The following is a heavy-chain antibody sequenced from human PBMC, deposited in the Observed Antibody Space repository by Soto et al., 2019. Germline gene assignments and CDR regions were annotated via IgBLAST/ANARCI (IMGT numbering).Heavy chain of an antibody. CDR1: GFSLTTSGVG. J-gene: IGHJ4*02. CDR3: AHRVLRTVFGLVTTTAIYFDF. V-gene: IGHV2-5*02. D-gene: IGHD3-3*01. Sequence: QITLNESGPTPVKPRQTLTLTCTFSGFSLTTSGVGVGWIRQSPGTAPEWLALIYWDVDKRYSPSLKSRLTITKDTSKNQVVLTMAALDPADTATYYCAHRVLRTVFGLVTTTAIYFDFWGQGTPVAVSS. CDR2: IYWDVDK.